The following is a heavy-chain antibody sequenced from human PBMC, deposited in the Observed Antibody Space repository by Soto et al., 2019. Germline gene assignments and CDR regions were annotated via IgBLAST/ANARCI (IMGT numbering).Heavy chain of an antibody. D-gene: IGHD3-22*01. CDR1: GGPFSS. CDR3: ASEANPSSGRTLFDP. CDR2: IIPILDIT. Sequence: QVQLVQSGAEVKKPGSSVKVSCKASGGPFSSFIWVRQAPGQGLEWVGRIIPILDITNSAQKFQGRVTLTADRSTNTVYMELSSLRSDDTAIYYCASEANPSSGRTLFDPWGQGTLVTVSS. V-gene: IGHV1-69*02. J-gene: IGHJ5*02.